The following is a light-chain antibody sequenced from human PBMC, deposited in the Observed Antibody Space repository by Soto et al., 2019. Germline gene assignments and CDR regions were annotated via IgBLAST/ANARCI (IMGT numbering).Light chain of an antibody. CDR1: SSDVGGYNY. V-gene: IGLV2-14*01. Sequence: QSALTQPASVSGSPGQSITISYTGTSSDVGGYNYVSWYQQHPGKAPKLMIYEVSNRPSGVSNRFSGSKSGNTASLTISGLQAEDEADYYCSSYTSSSTFFDVFGNGTKLTVL. J-gene: IGLJ1*01. CDR3: SSYTSSSTFFDV. CDR2: EVS.